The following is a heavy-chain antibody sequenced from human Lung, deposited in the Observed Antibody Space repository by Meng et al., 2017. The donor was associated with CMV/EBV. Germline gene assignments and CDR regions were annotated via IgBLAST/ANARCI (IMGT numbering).Heavy chain of an antibody. CDR3: AKGVGLQFFGAYDH. CDR1: GFTFSSYD. D-gene: IGHD3-3*01. J-gene: IGHJ4*02. V-gene: IGHV3-30*02. CDR2: IRYETSNK. Sequence: GGSLRLXCAASGFTFSSYDMHWVRQAPGKGLEWVAFIRYETSNKYYVDSVKGRFTISRDNSKNTLYLQMKSLRVDDTAAYYCAKGVGLQFFGAYDHWGQGTXVNGAS.